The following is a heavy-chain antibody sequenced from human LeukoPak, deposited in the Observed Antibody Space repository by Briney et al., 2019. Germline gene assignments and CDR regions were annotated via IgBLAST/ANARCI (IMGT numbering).Heavy chain of an antibody. J-gene: IGHJ4*02. CDR1: GFTFSSYA. D-gene: IGHD3-22*01. Sequence: QTGGPLRLSCAASGFTFSSYAMSWVRQAPGKGLEWVSAISGSGGSTYYADSVKGRFTISRDNSKNTLYLQMNSLRAEDTAVYYCAKDHDSSGYYSFDYWGQGTLVTVSS. V-gene: IGHV3-23*01. CDR3: AKDHDSSGYYSFDY. CDR2: ISGSGGST.